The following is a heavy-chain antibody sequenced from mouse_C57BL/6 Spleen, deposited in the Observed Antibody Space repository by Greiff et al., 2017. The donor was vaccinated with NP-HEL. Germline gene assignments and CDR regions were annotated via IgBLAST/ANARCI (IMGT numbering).Heavy chain of an antibody. CDR2: IDPSDSYP. Sequence: VQLQQPGAELVMPGASVKLSCKASGYTFTSYWMHWVKQRPGQGLEWIGEIDPSDSYPNYNQKFKGKSTLTVDKSSSTAYMQLSSLTSEDSAVYYCARRFYYGYWDFDVWGTGTTVTVSS. D-gene: IGHD2-1*01. CDR3: ARRFYYGYWDFDV. V-gene: IGHV1-69*01. CDR1: GYTFTSYW. J-gene: IGHJ1*03.